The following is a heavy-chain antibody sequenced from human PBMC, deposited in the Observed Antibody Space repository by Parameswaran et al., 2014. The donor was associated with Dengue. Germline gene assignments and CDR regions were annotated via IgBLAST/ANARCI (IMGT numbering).Heavy chain of an antibody. D-gene: IGHD2-2*01. V-gene: IGHV4-34*01. CDR3: ARAPRSTGYWFDP. CDR2: INHSGST. J-gene: IGHJ5*02. Sequence: RWIRQPPGKGLEWIGKINHSGSTNYNPSLKSRVTILVDTSKNQFSLKLSSVTAADTAVYYCARAPRSTGYWFDPWGQGTLVTGLL.